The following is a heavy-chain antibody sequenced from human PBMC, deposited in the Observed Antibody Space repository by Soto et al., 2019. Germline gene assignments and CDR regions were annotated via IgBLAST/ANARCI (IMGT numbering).Heavy chain of an antibody. CDR2: IIPIFGTA. Sequence: SVKVSCKASGGTFSSYAISWVRQAPGQGLEWMGGIIPIFGTANYAQKFQGRVTITADESTSTAYMELSSLRSEDTAVYCCASPRGGHHYYYYYGMDVWGQGTTVTVSS. D-gene: IGHD3-16*01. CDR1: GGTFSSYA. V-gene: IGHV1-69*13. CDR3: ASPRGGHHYYYYYGMDV. J-gene: IGHJ6*02.